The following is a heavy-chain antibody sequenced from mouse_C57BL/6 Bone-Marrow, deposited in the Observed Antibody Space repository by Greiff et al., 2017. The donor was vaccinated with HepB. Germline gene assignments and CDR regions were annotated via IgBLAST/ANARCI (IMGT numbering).Heavy chain of an antibody. D-gene: IGHD1-1*01. CDR1: GFTFNTYA. Sequence: DVHLVESGGGLVQPKGSLKLSCAASGFTFNTYAMHWVRQAPGKGLEWVARIRSKSSNYATYYADSVKDRFTITIDESQSMIYLHMNNMKTAATAMYDYVRSSCEWAWFAYWGQGTLVTVSA. CDR2: IRSKSSNYAT. CDR3: VRSSCEWAWFAY. J-gene: IGHJ3*01. V-gene: IGHV10-3*01.